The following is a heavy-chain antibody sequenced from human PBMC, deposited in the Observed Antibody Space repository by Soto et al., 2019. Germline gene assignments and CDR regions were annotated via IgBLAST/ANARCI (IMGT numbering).Heavy chain of an antibody. CDR3: TTESKGPKWLLLRGMDV. CDR1: GLTFSDAW. D-gene: IGHD5-18*01. Sequence: EVQLVESGGGLIKPGGSLRLSCGASGLTFSDAWMSWVRQAPGKGLEWVGRIKSKTDGGTTFYAAPLKGRFTISRDDSKTTLYLQMNSLKTEVTAVYYCTTESKGPKWLLLRGMDVWGPGTTVTVSS. CDR2: IKSKTDGGTT. V-gene: IGHV3-15*01. J-gene: IGHJ6*02.